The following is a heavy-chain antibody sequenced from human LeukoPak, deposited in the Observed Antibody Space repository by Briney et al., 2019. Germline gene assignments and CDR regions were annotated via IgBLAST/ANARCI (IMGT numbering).Heavy chain of an antibody. CDR2: ISSSGSTI. Sequence: PGGSLRLSCAASGFTFSDYYMSWIRQAPGKGLEWVSYISSSGSTIYYADSVKGRFTISRDNAKNSLYLQMNSLRAEDTAVYYCARGAAAGTGSWYGYYFDYWGQGTLVTVSS. CDR3: ARGAAAGTGSWYGYYFDY. J-gene: IGHJ4*02. CDR1: GFTFSDYY. D-gene: IGHD6-13*01. V-gene: IGHV3-11*01.